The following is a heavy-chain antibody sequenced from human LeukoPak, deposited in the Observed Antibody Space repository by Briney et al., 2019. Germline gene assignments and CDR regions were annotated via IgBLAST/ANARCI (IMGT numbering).Heavy chain of an antibody. J-gene: IGHJ3*02. CDR3: AKEGWDCSSTSCYFDI. D-gene: IGHD2-2*01. V-gene: IGHV3-23*01. CDR1: GFTFSSYA. CDR2: SSGSGGST. Sequence: GGSLRLSCAASGFTFSSYAMSWVRQAPGKGLEWVSASSGSGGSTYYADSVKGRFTISRDNSKNTLYLQMNSLRAEDTAVYYCAKEGWDCSSTSCYFDIWGQGTMVTVSS.